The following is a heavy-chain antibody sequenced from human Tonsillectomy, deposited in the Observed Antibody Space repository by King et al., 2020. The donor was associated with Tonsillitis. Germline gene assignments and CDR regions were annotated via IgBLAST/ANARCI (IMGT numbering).Heavy chain of an antibody. V-gene: IGHV3-23*04. CDR3: AKVVSTAMVYYFDY. J-gene: IGHJ4*02. CDR1: GFTFSSSA. D-gene: IGHD5-18*01. CDR2: ICGSGGST. Sequence: VQLVESGGGLVQPGGSLRLSCAASGFTFSSSAMAWVRQAPGKGLEWVSGICGSGGSTYYADSVKGRFTISRDNSQNTLYLQMNILGAEDTALYYCAKVVSTAMVYYFDYWGQGTLVTVSS.